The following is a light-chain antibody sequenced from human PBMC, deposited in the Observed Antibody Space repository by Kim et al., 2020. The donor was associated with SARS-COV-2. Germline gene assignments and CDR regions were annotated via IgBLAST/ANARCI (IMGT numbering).Light chain of an antibody. CDR1: QSVSPT. CDR2: DAS. V-gene: IGKV1-5*01. CDR3: HQYGSSPWS. Sequence: GERVPTACRASQSVSPTFAWYLSKPGKAPKLLVYDASRLEGGVPPRFSGSGSGTELTLTITCLQPDDFATYFCHQYGSSPWSFGQGTKVDIK. J-gene: IGKJ1*01.